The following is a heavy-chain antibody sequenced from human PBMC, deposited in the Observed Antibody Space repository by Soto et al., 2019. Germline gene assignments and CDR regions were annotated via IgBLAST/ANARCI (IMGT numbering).Heavy chain of an antibody. CDR2: INPSGGST. V-gene: IGHV1-46*01. CDR1: GYTFTSYY. D-gene: IGHD2-2*01. Sequence: ASVKVSCKASGYTFTSYYMHWVRQPPGQGLEWMGIINPSGGSTSYAQKFQGRVTMTRDTSTSTVYIELSSLSSEDTHVYYCGRGLPIVVVQAPEYYFDYCCQRTLVTVS. CDR3: GRGLPIVVVQAPEYYFDY. J-gene: IGHJ4*02.